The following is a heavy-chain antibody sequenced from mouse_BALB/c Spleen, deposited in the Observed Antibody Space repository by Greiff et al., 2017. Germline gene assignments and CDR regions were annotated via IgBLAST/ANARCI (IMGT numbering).Heavy chain of an antibody. Sequence: VQLQQSGPGLVAPSQSLSITCTVSGFSLTSYGVHWVRQPPGKGLEWLGVIWAGGSTNYNSALMSSLSISKDNSKSQVFFKMNSLQTDDAAMYYCARDGGGWFAYWGQGTLVTVSA. J-gene: IGHJ3*01. V-gene: IGHV2-9*02. CDR3: ARDGGGWFAY. CDR2: IWAGGST. CDR1: GFSLTSYG.